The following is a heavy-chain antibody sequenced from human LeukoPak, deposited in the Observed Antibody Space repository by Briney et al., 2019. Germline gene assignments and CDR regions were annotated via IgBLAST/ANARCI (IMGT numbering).Heavy chain of an antibody. V-gene: IGHV3-30-3*01. CDR2: ISNDGSNK. CDR1: GFTFSTYA. Sequence: GRSLRLSCAASGFTFSTYAMHWVRQAPGKGLEWVAVISNDGSNKYYADSVKGRFTISRDNSKNTLYLQMNSLRAEDTAVYYCARSCSSTSCYRSWDAFDIWGQGTMVTVSS. CDR3: ARSCSSTSCYRSWDAFDI. J-gene: IGHJ3*02. D-gene: IGHD2-2*02.